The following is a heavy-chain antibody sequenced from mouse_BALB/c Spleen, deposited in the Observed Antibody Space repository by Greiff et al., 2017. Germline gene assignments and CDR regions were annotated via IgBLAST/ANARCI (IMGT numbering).Heavy chain of an antibody. CDR3: ARDSYRSFAY. CDR2: ISNLAYSI. CDR1: GFTFSDYG. D-gene: IGHD2-14*01. J-gene: IGHJ3*01. V-gene: IGHV5-15*02. Sequence: EVKLVESGGGLVQPGGSRKLSCAASGFTFSDYGMAWVRQAPGKGPEWVAFISNLAYSIYYADTVTGRFTISRENAKNTLYLEMSSLRSEDTAMYYCARDSYRSFAYWGQGTLVTVSA.